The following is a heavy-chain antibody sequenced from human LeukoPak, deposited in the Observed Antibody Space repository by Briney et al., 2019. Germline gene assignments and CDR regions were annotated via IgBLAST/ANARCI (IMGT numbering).Heavy chain of an antibody. D-gene: IGHD1-26*01. CDR2: IYSGGST. CDR1: GFTVSSNY. CDR3: AREATNAYSGSYWAFDI. V-gene: IGHV3-53*01. Sequence: GGSLRLSCAASGFTVSSNYMSWVRQAPGKGLEWVSVIYSGGSTYYADSVKGRFSISRDNSKNTLYLQMNSLRAEDTAVYYCAREATNAYSGSYWAFDIWGQGTMVTVSS. J-gene: IGHJ3*02.